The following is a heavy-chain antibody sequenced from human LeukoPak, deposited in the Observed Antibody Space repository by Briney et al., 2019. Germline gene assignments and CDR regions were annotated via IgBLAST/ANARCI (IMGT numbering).Heavy chain of an antibody. V-gene: IGHV3-30*18. CDR1: GFTFSSYG. Sequence: GRSLRLSCAASGFTFSSYGMHWVRQAPGKGLEWVAVISYDGSNKYYADSVKGRFTISRGNSKNTLYLQMNSLRAEDTAVYYCAKEMATVDYWGQGTLVTVSS. D-gene: IGHD5-24*01. J-gene: IGHJ4*02. CDR3: AKEMATVDY. CDR2: ISYDGSNK.